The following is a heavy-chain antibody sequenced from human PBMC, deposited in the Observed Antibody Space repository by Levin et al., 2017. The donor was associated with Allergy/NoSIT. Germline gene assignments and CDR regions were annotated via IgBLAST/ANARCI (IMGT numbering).Heavy chain of an antibody. CDR2: ISGSGGST. D-gene: IGHD6-13*01. J-gene: IGHJ6*02. CDR1: GFTFSSYA. V-gene: IGHV3-23*01. CDR3: AKEFQQLVLGIYYDYGMDV. Sequence: GESLKISCAASGFTFSSYAMSWVRQAPGKGLEWVSAISGSGGSTYYADSVKGRFTISRDNSKNTLYLQMNSLRAEDTAVYYCAKEFQQLVLGIYYDYGMDVWGQGTTVTVSS.